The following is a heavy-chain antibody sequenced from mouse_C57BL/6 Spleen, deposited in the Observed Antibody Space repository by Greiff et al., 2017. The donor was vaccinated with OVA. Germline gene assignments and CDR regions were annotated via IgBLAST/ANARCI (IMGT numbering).Heavy chain of an antibody. CDR1: GYTFTSYW. CDR3: ANSNPFAY. V-gene: IGHV1-50*01. J-gene: IGHJ3*01. CDR2: IDPSDSYT. Sequence: QVQLQQPGAELVKPGASVKLSCKASGYTFTSYWMQWVKQRPGQGLEWIGEIDPSDSYTNYNQKFKCKATLTVDTSSSTAYMQLSSLTSEDSAGYYCANSNPFAYWGQGTLVTVSA. D-gene: IGHD2-5*01.